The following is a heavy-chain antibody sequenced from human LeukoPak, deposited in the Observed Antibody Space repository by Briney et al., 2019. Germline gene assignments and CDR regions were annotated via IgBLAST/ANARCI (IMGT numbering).Heavy chain of an antibody. CDR2: IDSSSRYT. CDR3: ARGPSGYHNT. D-gene: IGHD5-12*01. V-gene: IGHV3-21*01. J-gene: IGHJ4*02. Sequence: GGSLRLSCAASGFTFSSYTMNWVRQAPGKGLEWVSSIDSSSRYTYYADSVKGRFTISRDNSKNTLYLQMNSLRAEDTAVYYCARGPSGYHNTGGQGTLVTVSS. CDR1: GFTFSSYT.